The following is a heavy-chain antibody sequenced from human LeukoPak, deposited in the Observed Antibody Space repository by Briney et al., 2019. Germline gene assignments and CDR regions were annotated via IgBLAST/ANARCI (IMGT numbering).Heavy chain of an antibody. CDR1: GGSFSGYY. D-gene: IGHD3-10*01. Sequence: KPSETLSLTCAVYGGSFSGYYWSWIRQPPGKGLEWIGSIYYSGNTYYNPSLKSRVTISVDTSKNQFSLKLSSVTAADTAVYYCARLKEGIDYWGQGTLVTVSS. J-gene: IGHJ4*02. CDR2: IYYSGNT. CDR3: ARLKEGIDY. V-gene: IGHV4-34*01.